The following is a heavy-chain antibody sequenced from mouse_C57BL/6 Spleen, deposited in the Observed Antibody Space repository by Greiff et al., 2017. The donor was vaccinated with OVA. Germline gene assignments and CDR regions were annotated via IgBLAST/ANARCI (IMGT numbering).Heavy chain of an antibody. J-gene: IGHJ3*01. D-gene: IGHD2-3*01. CDR2: ISSGSSTI. V-gene: IGHV5-17*01. Sequence: EVKVEESGGGLVKPGGSLKLSCAASGFTFSDYGMHWVRQAPEKGLEWVAYISSGSSTIYYADTVKGRFTISRDNAKNTLFLQMTSLRSEDTAMYYCARGLLPFAYWGQGTLVTVSA. CDR1: GFTFSDYG. CDR3: ARGLLPFAY.